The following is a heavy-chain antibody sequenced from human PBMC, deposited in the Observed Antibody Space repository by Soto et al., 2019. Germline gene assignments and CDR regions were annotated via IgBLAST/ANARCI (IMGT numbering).Heavy chain of an antibody. V-gene: IGHV4-39*01. Sequence: PSETLPLRWTVSGGSMSGSNYYWAWIRQSPGKGLEWIASIYYSGSSYYNPSLKSRVTISADTSKNHFSLKLPSVTAAATAIYDCTTHATNLSGDAWGQGTTVTFSS. CDR2: IYYSGSS. D-gene: IGHD2-8*01. CDR1: GGSMSGSNYY. J-gene: IGHJ6*02. CDR3: TTHATNLSGDA.